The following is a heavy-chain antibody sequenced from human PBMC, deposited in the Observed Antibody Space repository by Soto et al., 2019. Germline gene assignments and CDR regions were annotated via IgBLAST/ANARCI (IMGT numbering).Heavy chain of an antibody. CDR3: ARDFFDSSDYTTNWFDP. J-gene: IGHJ5*02. V-gene: IGHV4-59*05. Sequence: SETLSLTCTVSGGSISNYYWSWIRQPPGEGLEWIGSIYHTGNAYYNPSLKSRVTISVDTSKNQFSLKLTSVTAADAALYYCARDFFDSSDYTTNWFDPWGQGTLVTVSS. D-gene: IGHD3-22*01. CDR2: IYHTGNA. CDR1: GGSISNYY.